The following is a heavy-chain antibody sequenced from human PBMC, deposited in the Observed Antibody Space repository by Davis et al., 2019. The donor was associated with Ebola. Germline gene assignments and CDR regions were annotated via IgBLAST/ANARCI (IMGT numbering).Heavy chain of an antibody. CDR3: AKTLVGAPDY. V-gene: IGHV3-38-3*01. Sequence: GESLKISCAASGFTVSSNEMSWVRQAPGKGLEWVSSISGGSTYYADSRKGRFTISRDNSKNTLYLQMNSLRAEDTAVYYCAKTLVGAPDYWGQGTLVTVSS. CDR1: GFTVSSNE. CDR2: ISGGST. J-gene: IGHJ4*02. D-gene: IGHD1-26*01.